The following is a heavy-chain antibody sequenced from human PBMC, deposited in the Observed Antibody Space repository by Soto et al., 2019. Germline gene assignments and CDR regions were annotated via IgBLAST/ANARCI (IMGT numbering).Heavy chain of an antibody. V-gene: IGHV3-53*01. CDR2: IYSGGST. Sequence: PGGSLRLSCAASGFMFSDYAMTWARQAPGKELEWVSVIYSGGSTYYADSVKGRFTISRDNSKNTLYLQMNSLRAEDTAVYYCASEYYYYGMDVWGQGTTVTVSS. J-gene: IGHJ6*02. CDR1: GFMFSDYA. CDR3: ASEYYYYGMDV.